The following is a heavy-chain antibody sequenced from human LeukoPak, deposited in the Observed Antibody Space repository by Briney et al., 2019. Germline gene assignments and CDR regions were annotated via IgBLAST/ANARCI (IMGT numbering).Heavy chain of an antibody. CDR3: ARDRPKAVRGDYVR. Sequence: PRGSLSLSCAASGFSFRSNYMSGVRQAPGKGLERVSGIYSGGSTYYADSVKGRLPIARDNSKITMYLQMNGLRAEDTAVYYCARDRPKAVRGDYVRWGQGTLVTVSS. J-gene: IGHJ1*01. V-gene: IGHV3-53*01. CDR2: IYSGGST. CDR1: GFSFRSNY. D-gene: IGHD4-17*01.